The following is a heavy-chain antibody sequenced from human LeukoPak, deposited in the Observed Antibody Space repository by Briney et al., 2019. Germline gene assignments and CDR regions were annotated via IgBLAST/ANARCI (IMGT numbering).Heavy chain of an antibody. V-gene: IGHV3-66*01. J-gene: IGHJ4*02. CDR2: IYSGGGT. CDR3: ARNYYDSSAYYYFDY. D-gene: IGHD3-22*01. CDR1: GFTVSSSY. Sequence: GSLRLSCAASGFTVSSSYMNWVRQAPGKGLEWVSLIYSGGGTYYADSVKGRFTISRDNSKNTLYLQMNSLRAEDTAVYYCARNYYDSSAYYYFDYWGQGTLVTVSS.